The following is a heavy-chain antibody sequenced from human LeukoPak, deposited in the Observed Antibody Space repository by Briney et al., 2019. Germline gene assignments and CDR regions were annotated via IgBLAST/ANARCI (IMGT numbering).Heavy chain of an antibody. V-gene: IGHV3-20*04. D-gene: IGHD2-21*02. J-gene: IGHJ3*02. CDR1: GFPFDDYG. CDR3: AKTVVVTANPRAFDI. Sequence: GGSLRLSCAASGFPFDDYGMTWVRQAPGKGLEWVSGINWNGGSTGYADSVKGRFTISRDNAKNSLYLQMNSLRAEDTAVYYCAKTVVVTANPRAFDIWGQGTMVTVSS. CDR2: INWNGGST.